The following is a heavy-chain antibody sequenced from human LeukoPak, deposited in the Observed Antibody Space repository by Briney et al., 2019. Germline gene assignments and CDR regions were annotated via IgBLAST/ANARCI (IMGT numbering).Heavy chain of an antibody. CDR3: ARHAATGTTSSLRFDP. CDR2: IFYSGST. Sequence: GSLRLSCAVSGFTVASNYMSWVRQAPGKGLEWIGSIFYSGSTFYNPSLKSRVTMSVDTSKNQFSLRLGSVTAADTAVYYCARHAATGTTSSLRFDPWGQGTLVTVSS. J-gene: IGHJ5*02. D-gene: IGHD4-17*01. V-gene: IGHV4-39*01. CDR1: GFTVASNY.